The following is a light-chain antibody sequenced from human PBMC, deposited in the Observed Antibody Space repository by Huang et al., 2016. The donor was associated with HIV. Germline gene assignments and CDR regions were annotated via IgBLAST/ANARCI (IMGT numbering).Light chain of an antibody. CDR2: GAS. Sequence: IVLTQTPGTLSLSPGERATLSCRARQSVTNSYLAWYQHRPGQAPRLLIYGASSRATGVPDRFSGSGSETDFTLTITRLEPEDFGVYYCQQYSDSPFTFGGGTKVEIK. J-gene: IGKJ4*01. CDR1: QSVTNSY. V-gene: IGKV3-20*01. CDR3: QQYSDSPFT.